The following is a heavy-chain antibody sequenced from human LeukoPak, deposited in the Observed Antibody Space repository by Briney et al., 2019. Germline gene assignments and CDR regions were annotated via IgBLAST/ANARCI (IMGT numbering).Heavy chain of an antibody. CDR1: GYTFTGYY. D-gene: IGHD5-18*01. CDR2: INPNSGGT. J-gene: IGHJ4*02. V-gene: IGHV1-2*02. CDR3: ARDRGYSYGNYFGY. Sequence: ASVKVSCKASGYTFTGYYIHWVRQAPGQGLEWMGWINPNSGGTNYAQKFQGRVTMTRDTSISTAYMELSRLRSDDTAVYYCARDRGYSYGNYFGYWGQGTLVTVSS.